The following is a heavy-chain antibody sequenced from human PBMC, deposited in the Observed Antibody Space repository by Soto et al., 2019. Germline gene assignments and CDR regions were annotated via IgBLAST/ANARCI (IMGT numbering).Heavy chain of an antibody. V-gene: IGHV1-69*01. CDR3: ATGGRGYSYAPRFYFEY. CDR2: ILPIFGRT. Sequence: QVQLVQSGAEVKKPGSSVKVTCKASGAIFSSNAISWVRQAPGQGLEWMGGILPIFGRTNYAQKFQGRVTINEDESTRTAYMELSSQKSEDTAVYYCATGGRGYSYAPRFYFEYWGQGTLVTVSS. CDR1: GAIFSSNA. D-gene: IGHD5-18*01. J-gene: IGHJ4*02.